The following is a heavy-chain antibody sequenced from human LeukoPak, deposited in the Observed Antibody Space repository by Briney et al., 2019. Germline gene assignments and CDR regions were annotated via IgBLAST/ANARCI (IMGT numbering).Heavy chain of an antibody. Sequence: KPSQTLSLTCTPAAGSISSYYWSWIRQPAGKGLEWIGRIYTSGSNNYNPSLKSRVTMSVDTSKNQFSLKLSSVTAADTAVYYCARVRGTGYSYYFDYWGQGTLVTVSS. CDR1: AGSISSYY. V-gene: IGHV4-4*07. CDR3: ARVRGTGYSYYFDY. CDR2: IYTSGSN. D-gene: IGHD3/OR15-3a*01. J-gene: IGHJ4*02.